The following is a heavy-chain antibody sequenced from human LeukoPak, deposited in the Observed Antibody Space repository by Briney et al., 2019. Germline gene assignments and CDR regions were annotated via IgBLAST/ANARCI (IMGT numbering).Heavy chain of an antibody. J-gene: IGHJ4*02. Sequence: GGSLRLSCAASRFTFSSYAMNWVRQAPGKGLEWVGFIRSKAYGGTTEYAASVKGRFTISRDDSKSIAYLQMNSLKTEDTAVYYCTRVPGIYDILTGYYLDYWGQGTLVTVSS. D-gene: IGHD3-9*01. CDR2: IRSKAYGGTT. V-gene: IGHV3-49*04. CDR3: TRVPGIYDILTGYYLDY. CDR1: RFTFSSYA.